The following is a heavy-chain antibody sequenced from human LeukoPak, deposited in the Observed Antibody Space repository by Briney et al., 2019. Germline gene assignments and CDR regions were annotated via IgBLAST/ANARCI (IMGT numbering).Heavy chain of an antibody. V-gene: IGHV3-21*01. CDR2: ISSSSSYI. D-gene: IGHD3-10*01. CDR3: ARDKHYYGSGSYYTNPFDY. Sequence: PGGSLRLSCAASGFTFSSYGMSWVRQAPGKGLEWVSSISSSSSYIYYADSVKGRFTISRDNAKNSLYLQMNSLRAEDTAVYYCARDKHYYGSGSYYTNPFDYWGQGTLVTVSS. CDR1: GFTFSSYG. J-gene: IGHJ4*02.